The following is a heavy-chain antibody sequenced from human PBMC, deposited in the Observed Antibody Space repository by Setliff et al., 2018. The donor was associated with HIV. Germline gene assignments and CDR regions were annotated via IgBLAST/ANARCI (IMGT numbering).Heavy chain of an antibody. CDR1: GGSISSDTFY. CDR3: ARDRYGDYAYFDY. D-gene: IGHD4-17*01. CDR2: VYARGIT. J-gene: IGHJ4*02. V-gene: IGHV4-61*09. Sequence: PSETLSLTCTVSGGSISSDTFYWSWIRQPAGKGLEWIGHVYARGITNYNPSLKSRVTISVDTSKSQFSLKLSSVTAADTAVYYCARDRYGDYAYFDYWGQGTLVTVSS.